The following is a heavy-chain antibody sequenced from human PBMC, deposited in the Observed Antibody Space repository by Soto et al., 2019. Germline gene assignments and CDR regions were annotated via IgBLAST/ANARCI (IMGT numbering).Heavy chain of an antibody. CDR3: SGYGSGSYYRY. CDR1: GGSITTPY. CDR2: TYFRGST. Sequence: LSLTCTVSGGSITTPYWNWSWIRKPPGKGLEWIGFTYFRGSTNYNPSVRSRVTISLDASKNQLSLKLRSVTAADTAVYYCSGYGSGSYYRYWGHGTLVTVSS. D-gene: IGHD3-10*01. J-gene: IGHJ4*01. V-gene: IGHV4-59*08.